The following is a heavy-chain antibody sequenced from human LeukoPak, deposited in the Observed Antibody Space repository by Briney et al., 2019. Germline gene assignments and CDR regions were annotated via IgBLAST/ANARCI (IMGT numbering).Heavy chain of an antibody. Sequence: SETLSLTCTVSGGSISSGGYYWSWIRQPPGKGLEWIGYIYYSGSTYYNPSLKSRVTISVDTSKNQFSLKLSSVTAADTAVYYCARVLVRGVMRFYFDYWGQGTLVTVSS. CDR1: GGSISSGGYY. CDR2: IYYSGST. J-gene: IGHJ4*02. CDR3: ARVLVRGVMRFYFDY. D-gene: IGHD3-10*01. V-gene: IGHV4-30-4*08.